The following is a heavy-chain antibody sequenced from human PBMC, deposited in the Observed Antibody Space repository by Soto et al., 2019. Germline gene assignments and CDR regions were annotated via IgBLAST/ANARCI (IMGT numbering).Heavy chain of an antibody. J-gene: IGHJ4*02. CDR1: GYTFTGYY. D-gene: IGHD5-18*01. V-gene: IGHV1-2*04. Sequence: GASVKVSCKASGYTFTGYYMYWVRQAPGQGLEWMGWINPNSGGTNYAQKFQGWVTMTRDTSTSTAYMELRSLRSDDTAVYYCARDVGYGLIDYWGQGTLVTVSS. CDR2: INPNSGGT. CDR3: ARDVGYGLIDY.